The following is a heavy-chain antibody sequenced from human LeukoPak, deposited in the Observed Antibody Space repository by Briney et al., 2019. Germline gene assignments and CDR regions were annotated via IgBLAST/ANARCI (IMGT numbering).Heavy chain of an antibody. CDR1: GFTFSSYW. CDR2: IKQDGSEK. V-gene: IGHV3-7*01. J-gene: IGHJ4*02. Sequence: GGSLRLSCAASGFTFSSYWMSWVRQAPGKGLEWVANIKQDGSEKYYVDSVKGRFTISRDNAKNSLYLQMNSLRAEDTAMYYCARVGYGGNLIVYYWGQGTLVTVSS. CDR3: ARVGYGGNLIVYY. D-gene: IGHD4-23*01.